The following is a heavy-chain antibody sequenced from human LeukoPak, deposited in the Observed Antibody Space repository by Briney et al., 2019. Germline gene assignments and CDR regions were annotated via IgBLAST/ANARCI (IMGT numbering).Heavy chain of an antibody. J-gene: IGHJ3*02. CDR2: IYYSGST. Sequence: SETLSLTCTVSGGSLSSYYWGWIRQPPGKGLEWIGYIYYSGSTNYNPSLKSRVTIPVDMSKNQFSLKLSSVTAADTAVYYCARQSGNGYSGYDFQAFDIWGQGTMVTVSS. V-gene: IGHV4-59*08. D-gene: IGHD5-12*01. CDR3: ARQSGNGYSGYDFQAFDI. CDR1: GGSLSSYY.